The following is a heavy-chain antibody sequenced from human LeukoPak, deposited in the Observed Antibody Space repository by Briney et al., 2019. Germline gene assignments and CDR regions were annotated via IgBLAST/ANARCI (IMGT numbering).Heavy chain of an antibody. J-gene: IGHJ4*02. CDR3: AWSSGRNDFDY. CDR2: INSDGSST. D-gene: IGHD6-19*01. V-gene: IGHV3-74*01. CDR1: GFTFSSYW. Sequence: GGSLRLSCAASGFTFSSYWMHWIRQAPGKGLVWVSRINSDGSSTSYADSVKGRFTISRDNAKNTLYLQMNSLRAEDTAVYYCAWSSGRNDFDYWGQGTLVTVSS.